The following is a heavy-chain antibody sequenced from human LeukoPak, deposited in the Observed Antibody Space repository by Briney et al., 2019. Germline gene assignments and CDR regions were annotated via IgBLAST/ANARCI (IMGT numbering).Heavy chain of an antibody. J-gene: IGHJ5*02. CDR3: AHTDSYYFDSGMVS. V-gene: IGHV3-23*01. D-gene: IGHD3-22*01. CDR2: ISDSGDAT. CDR1: GFTVSSNY. Sequence: GGSLRLSCAASGFTVSSNYMSWVRQAPGKGLEWVSGISDSGDATSYADSVKGRFTISRENSKNTLYLQMNSLRAEDTAVYYCAHTDSYYFDSGMVSWGQGALVTVSS.